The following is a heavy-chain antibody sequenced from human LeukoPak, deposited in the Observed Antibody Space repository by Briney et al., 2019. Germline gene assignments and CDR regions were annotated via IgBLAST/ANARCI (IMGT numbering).Heavy chain of an antibody. J-gene: IGHJ4*02. V-gene: IGHV3-43*02. D-gene: IGHD5-18*01. CDR3: AKDIRGYSYGNFDY. Sequence: GGSLSLSCAASGFTFDDYAMHWVRQAPGQGMELVSLISGDGGSTYYADSVKGRFTISRDNSKNSLYLQMNSLRTEDTALYYCAKDIRGYSYGNFDYWGQGTLVTVSS. CDR1: GFTFDDYA. CDR2: ISGDGGST.